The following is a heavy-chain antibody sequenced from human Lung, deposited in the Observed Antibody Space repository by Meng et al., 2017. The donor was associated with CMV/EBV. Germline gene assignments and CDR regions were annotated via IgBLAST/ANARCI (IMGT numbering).Heavy chain of an antibody. CDR1: GGSLSSSSYY. J-gene: IGHJ4*01. CDR2: IYYNGNT. CDR3: AREGGASWFDY. D-gene: IGHD3-16*01. Sequence: SETLSLTCTVSGGSLSSSSYYWGWIRQPPGKGLEWIGSIYYNGNTYYNPSLKSGITISIHTSKNEFSLKVNSVTAADTAVYYCAREGGASWFDYWGHGTXVTVSS. V-gene: IGHV4-39*07.